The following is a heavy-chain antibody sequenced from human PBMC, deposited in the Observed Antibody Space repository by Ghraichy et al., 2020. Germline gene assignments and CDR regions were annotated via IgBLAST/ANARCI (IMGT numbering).Heavy chain of an antibody. V-gene: IGHV3-23*01. D-gene: IGHD1-26*01. CDR2: ISGSGGST. J-gene: IGHJ6*03. Sequence: LTCAASGFTFSSYAMSWVRQAPGKGLEWVSAISGSGGSTYYADSVKGRFTISRDNSKNTLYLQMNSLRAEDTAVYYCARASSGSYGGGYYYYMDVWGKGTTVTVSS. CDR1: GFTFSSYA. CDR3: ARASSGSYGGGYYYYMDV.